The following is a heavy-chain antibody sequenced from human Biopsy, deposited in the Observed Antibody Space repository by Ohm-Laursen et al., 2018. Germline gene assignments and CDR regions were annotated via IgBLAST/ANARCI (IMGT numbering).Heavy chain of an antibody. CDR1: GGSISNNNYY. D-gene: IGHD3-22*01. V-gene: IGHV4-39*01. Sequence: SDTLSLTCPVSGGSISNNNYYWGWIRQPPGKGLEWIGSIFNRGSTHYKPSLKSRVNISVDTSKNQFSLKLNSVTAADTAVYYCARDYDTSGYYYVSWGQGTLVTVSS. CDR3: ARDYDTSGYYYVS. CDR2: IFNRGST. J-gene: IGHJ5*02.